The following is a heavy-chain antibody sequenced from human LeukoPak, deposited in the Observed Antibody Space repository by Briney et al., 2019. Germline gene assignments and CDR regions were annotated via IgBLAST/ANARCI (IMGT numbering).Heavy chain of an antibody. CDR1: GFAFSDYY. J-gene: IGHJ5*02. D-gene: IGHD3-10*01. V-gene: IGHV3-11*01. CDR2: ISSSGSTI. CDR3: ARDGSGRDSDWFDP. Sequence: GGSLRLSCAASGFAFSDYYMSWIREAPGKGLEWVSYISSSGSTIYYADSVKGRFTISRDNAKNSLYLQMNSLRAEDTAVYYCARDGSGRDSDWFDPWGQGTLVTVSS.